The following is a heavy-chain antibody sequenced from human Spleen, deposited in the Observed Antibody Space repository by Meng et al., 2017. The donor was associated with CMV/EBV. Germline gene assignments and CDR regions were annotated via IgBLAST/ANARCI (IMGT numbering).Heavy chain of an antibody. V-gene: IGHV3-30*02. CDR2: IRFDGSNT. J-gene: IGHJ4*02. Sequence: FIFSNYGMHCVRQAPGRGLEWVAFIRFDGSNTYYVDSVKGRFTISRDNFKNTLSLQMNSLRPEDTAMYYCAKDPEIYYDSSGYYSDWGQGTLVTVSS. D-gene: IGHD3-22*01. CDR1: FIFSNYG. CDR3: AKDPEIYYDSSGYYSD.